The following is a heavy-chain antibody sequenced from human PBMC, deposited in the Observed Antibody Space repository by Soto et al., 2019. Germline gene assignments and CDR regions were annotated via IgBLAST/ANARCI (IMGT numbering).Heavy chain of an antibody. CDR1: GFTFSSYA. J-gene: IGHJ6*03. V-gene: IGHV3-23*01. CDR2: ISGSGGST. Sequence: GGSLRLSCAASGFTFSSYAMSWVRQAPGKGLEWVSAISGSGGSTYYADSVKGRFTISRDNSKNTLYLQMNSLRAEDTAVYYCAKDAVPAAMPNYYYYMDVWGKGTTVTVSS. CDR3: AKDAVPAAMPNYYYYMDV. D-gene: IGHD2-2*01.